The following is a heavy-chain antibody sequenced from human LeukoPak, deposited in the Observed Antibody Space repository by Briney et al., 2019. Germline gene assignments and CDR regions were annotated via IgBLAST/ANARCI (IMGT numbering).Heavy chain of an antibody. J-gene: IGHJ4*02. D-gene: IGHD6-13*01. V-gene: IGHV4-4*07. CDR3: ARAPGIAASRLDY. CDR2: IYTSGST. Sequence: SETLSLTCTVSGGSICSYYWSWLPPPAGGGGEWIGRIYTSGSTNYKPSIKSRVTMSVDTSKNQFSPKPSSVPAADTAVYYCARAPGIAASRLDYWGQGTLVSVSS. CDR1: GGSICSYY.